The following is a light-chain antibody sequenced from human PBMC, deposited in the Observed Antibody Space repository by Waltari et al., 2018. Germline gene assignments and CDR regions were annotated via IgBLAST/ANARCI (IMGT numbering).Light chain of an antibody. J-gene: IGLJ2*01. V-gene: IGLV3-10*01. Sequence: SYELTQPPSVSVSPGQTARITCSGNALPKRFVYWYQQKSGQAPVLVIFEDNKRPSGIPEGFSEATSGTLGTLTVSGAQVEDEGDYYCYSTDITGDQRVFGGGTKLTVL. CDR3: YSTDITGDQRV. CDR1: ALPKRF. CDR2: EDN.